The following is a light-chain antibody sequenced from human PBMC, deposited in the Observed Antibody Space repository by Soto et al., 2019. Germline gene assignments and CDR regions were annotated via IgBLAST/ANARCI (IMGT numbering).Light chain of an antibody. CDR3: QQYGSSLFT. Sequence: EIVLTQSPGTLSLSPGERATLSCRASQSVSSSYLAWYRQKPGQAPRLLIYGASSGATGIPDRFSGSGSGTDFTLTISRLEPEDFAVYYCQQYGSSLFTFGPGTKVDIK. CDR1: QSVSSSY. CDR2: GAS. V-gene: IGKV3-20*01. J-gene: IGKJ3*01.